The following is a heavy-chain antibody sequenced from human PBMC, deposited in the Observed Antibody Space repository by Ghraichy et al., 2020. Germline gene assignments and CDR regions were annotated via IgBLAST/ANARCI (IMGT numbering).Heavy chain of an antibody. CDR1: GFTFSSYW. V-gene: IGHV3-7*03. CDR2: IKQDGSEK. J-gene: IGHJ4*02. Sequence: GALRLSCAASGFTFSSYWMSWVRQAPGKGLEWVANIKQDGSEKYYVDSVKGRFTISRDNAKNSLYLQMNSLRAEDTAVYYCARTPRARSFFDYWGQGTLVTVSS. CDR3: ARTPRARSFFDY. D-gene: IGHD1-26*01.